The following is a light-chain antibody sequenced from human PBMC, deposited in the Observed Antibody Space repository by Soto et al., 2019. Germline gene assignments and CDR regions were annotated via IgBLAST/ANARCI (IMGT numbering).Light chain of an antibody. J-gene: IGKJ3*01. CDR2: AVS. CDR1: QSLLHSGGKTY. V-gene: IGKV2D-29*02. CDR3: MQSFQLPGT. Sequence: DTVMTQTPLSLSVTPGQPASISCKSSQSLLHSGGKTYMHWYLQKPGQSPQLMIYAVSNRFSGVPDRFSGSGSATDFTLKISRVEAEDVGVYYCMQSFQLPGTFGPGTKVDIK.